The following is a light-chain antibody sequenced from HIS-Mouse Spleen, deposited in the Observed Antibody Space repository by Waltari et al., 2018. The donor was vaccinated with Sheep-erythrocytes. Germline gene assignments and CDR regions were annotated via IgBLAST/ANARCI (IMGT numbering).Light chain of an antibody. CDR1: QGISSY. Sequence: AIRMTQSPSSFSASTVDRFPITCRASQGISSYLAWYQQQPGKAPKLLIYAASTLQSGVPSRFSGSGSGTDFTLTISCLQSEDFATYYCQQYYSYPPTFGQGTKVEIK. CDR3: QQYYSYPPT. CDR2: AAS. J-gene: IGKJ1*01. V-gene: IGKV1-8*01.